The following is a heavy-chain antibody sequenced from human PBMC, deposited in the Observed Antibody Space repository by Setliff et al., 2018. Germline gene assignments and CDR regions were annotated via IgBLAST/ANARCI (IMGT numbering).Heavy chain of an antibody. V-gene: IGHV3-9*01. J-gene: IGHJ4*02. Sequence: GGSLRLSCAASGFTFDDYAMHWVRQAPGKGLEWVSGSSWNSGSIGYADSVKGRFTISRDNAKNSLYLQMNSLRAEDTALYYCARSGRHQISGYPTYFDYRGQGTLVTVSS. CDR2: SSWNSGSI. CDR1: GFTFDDYA. CDR3: ARSGRHQISGYPTYFDY. D-gene: IGHD3-22*01.